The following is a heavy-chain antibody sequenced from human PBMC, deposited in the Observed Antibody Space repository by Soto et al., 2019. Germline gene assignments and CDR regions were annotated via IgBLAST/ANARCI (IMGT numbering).Heavy chain of an antibody. D-gene: IGHD1-7*01. Sequence: SETLSLTCTVSGGSISSYYWSWIRQPPGKGLEWIGYIYYSGSTNYNPSLKSRVTISVDTSKNQFSLKLSSVTAADTAVYYCARRRELPGYFDYWGQGTLVTVSS. CDR2: IYYSGST. V-gene: IGHV4-59*08. J-gene: IGHJ4*02. CDR3: ARRRELPGYFDY. CDR1: GGSISSYY.